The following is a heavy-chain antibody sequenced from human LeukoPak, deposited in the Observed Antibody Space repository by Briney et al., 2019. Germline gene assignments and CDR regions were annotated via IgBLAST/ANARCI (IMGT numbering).Heavy chain of an antibody. J-gene: IGHJ4*02. Sequence: SETLSLTCTVPGGSISSSSYYWGWIRQPPGKGLEWIGSIYYSGSTYYNPSLKSRVTISVDTSKNQFSLKLSSVTAADTAVYYCARSGRIGGYWGQGTLVTVSS. D-gene: IGHD1-26*01. CDR2: IYYSGST. CDR3: ARSGRIGGY. V-gene: IGHV4-39*01. CDR1: GGSISSSSYY.